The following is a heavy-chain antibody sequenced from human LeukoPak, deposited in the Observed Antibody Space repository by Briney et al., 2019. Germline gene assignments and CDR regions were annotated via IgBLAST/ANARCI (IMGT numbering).Heavy chain of an antibody. J-gene: IGHJ4*02. Sequence: ASVKVSCKVFGYTLTELSIHWVRQAPGKGLEWMGGFDPEDGETIYAQKFQGRVTMTEDTSTDTAYMELSSLRSEDTAVYYCATASMSKTPDFDYWGQGTLVTVSS. V-gene: IGHV1-24*01. CDR2: FDPEDGET. D-gene: IGHD2/OR15-2a*01. CDR3: ATASMSKTPDFDY. CDR1: GYTLTELS.